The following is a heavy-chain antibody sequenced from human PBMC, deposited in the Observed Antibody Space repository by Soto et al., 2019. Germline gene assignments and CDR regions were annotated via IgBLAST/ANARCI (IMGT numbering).Heavy chain of an antibody. V-gene: IGHV4-59*01. CDR3: ARGSLTMVRL. J-gene: IGHJ4*02. CDR1: GGSISSYY. D-gene: IGHD3-10*01. CDR2: IYHSGNT. Sequence: PSETLSLTCSVSGGSISSYYWSWIRQPPGKGLEWVGYIYHSGNTNYNPSLKSRVTISEDTSKNQFSLSLTPVTADDTAVYYCARGSLTMVRLWGQGTLVTVSS.